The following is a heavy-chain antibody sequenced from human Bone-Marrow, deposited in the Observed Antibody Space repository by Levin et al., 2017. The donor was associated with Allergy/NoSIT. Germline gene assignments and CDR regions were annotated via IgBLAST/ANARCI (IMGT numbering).Heavy chain of an antibody. CDR1: GFILRSYT. Sequence: PGGSLRLSCAATGFILRSYTINWVRQAPGKGLQWVSSISTNSNYIHYADPLRGRFTTSRDNDKNLVFLQMNSLTAEDTAIYYCARDKPGQGADTAIFDFWGQGILVTVSS. CDR3: ARDKPGQGADTAIFDF. CDR2: ISTNSNYI. J-gene: IGHJ4*02. V-gene: IGHV3-21*04. D-gene: IGHD5-18*01.